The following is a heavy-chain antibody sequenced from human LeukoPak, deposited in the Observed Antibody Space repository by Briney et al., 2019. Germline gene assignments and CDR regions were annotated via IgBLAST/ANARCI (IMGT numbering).Heavy chain of an antibody. CDR2: FDPEDGET. Sequence: GASVKVSCKVSGYTLTELSMHWVRQAPGKGLEWMGGFDPEDGETIYAQKFQGRVTMTEDTSTDTAYMELSSLRSEDTAVYYCATGVRDYYDSSSFDYWGQGTLVTVSS. V-gene: IGHV1-24*01. J-gene: IGHJ4*02. CDR1: GYTLTELS. D-gene: IGHD3-22*01. CDR3: ATGVRDYYDSSSFDY.